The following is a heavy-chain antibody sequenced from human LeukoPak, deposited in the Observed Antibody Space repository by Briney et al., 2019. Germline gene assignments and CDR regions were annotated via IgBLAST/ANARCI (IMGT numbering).Heavy chain of an antibody. J-gene: IGHJ4*02. CDR3: ARLPPSSGWYYFDY. CDR1: GYTFTGYY. D-gene: IGHD6-19*01. V-gene: IGHV1-2*02. Sequence: ASVKVSCKASGYTFTGYYTHWVRQAPGQGLEWMGWINPNSGGTNYAQKFQGRVTMTRDTSISTAYMELSRLRSDDTAVYYCARLPPSSGWYYFDYWGQGTLVTVSS. CDR2: INPNSGGT.